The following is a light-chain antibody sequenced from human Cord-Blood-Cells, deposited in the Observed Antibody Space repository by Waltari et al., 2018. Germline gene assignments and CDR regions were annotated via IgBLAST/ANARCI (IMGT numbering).Light chain of an antibody. J-gene: IGKJ3*01. CDR1: QSVSSSY. Sequence: EIVLTQSPGTLSLSPGERATLSCRASQSVSSSYLAWYQQKPGQAPRLLIYGASGRATGIPDRFSGSGSGTDFTLTISRLEPEDFAVYYCQQYGSSPFTVGPGTKVDIK. V-gene: IGKV3-20*01. CDR3: QQYGSSPFT. CDR2: GAS.